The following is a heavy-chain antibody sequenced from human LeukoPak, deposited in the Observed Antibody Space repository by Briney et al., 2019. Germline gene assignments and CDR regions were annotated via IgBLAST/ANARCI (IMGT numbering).Heavy chain of an antibody. Sequence: ASVKVSCKASGYTFTSYYMHWVRQAPGQGLAWMGIINPSGGSTSYAQKFQGRVTMTRDTSTSTVYMELSSLRSEDTAVYYCAREEVSVAGTYNWFDPWGQGTLVTVSS. V-gene: IGHV1-46*01. CDR3: AREEVSVAGTYNWFDP. CDR2: INPSGGST. D-gene: IGHD6-19*01. CDR1: GYTFTSYY. J-gene: IGHJ5*02.